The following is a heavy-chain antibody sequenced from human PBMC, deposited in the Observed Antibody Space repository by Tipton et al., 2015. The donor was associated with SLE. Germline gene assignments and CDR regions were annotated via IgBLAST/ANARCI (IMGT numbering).Heavy chain of an antibody. CDR3: ARVVDSIPPDWFDP. J-gene: IGHJ5*02. CDR2: INPNSGGT. Sequence: QSGAEVKKPGSSVKVSCKASGGTFSSYAISWVRQAPGQGLEWMGRINPNSGGTNYAQKFQGRVTMTRDTSISTAYMELSRLRSDATAVYYCARVVDSIPPDWFDPWGQGTLVTVSS. D-gene: IGHD5-12*01. V-gene: IGHV1-2*06. CDR1: GGTFSSYA.